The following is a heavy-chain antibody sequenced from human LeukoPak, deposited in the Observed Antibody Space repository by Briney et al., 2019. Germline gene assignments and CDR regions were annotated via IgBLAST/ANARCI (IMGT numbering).Heavy chain of an antibody. J-gene: IGHJ4*02. CDR3: AKVPLLYYYDSSGYYFDY. V-gene: IGHV3-23*01. CDR1: GFSVSSYA. CDR2: ISGFGGST. D-gene: IGHD3-22*01. Sequence: RGSLRLSCAASGFSVSSYAMSWVRQAPGRWLEWVSAISGFGGSTYYADSVKGRLTISRDNSKNTLYLQTNSLRAEDTAVYYCAKVPLLYYYDSSGYYFDYWGQGTLVTVSS.